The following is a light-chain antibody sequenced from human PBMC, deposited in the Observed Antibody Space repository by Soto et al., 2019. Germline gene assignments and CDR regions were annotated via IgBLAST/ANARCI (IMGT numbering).Light chain of an antibody. CDR2: DVS. V-gene: IGLV2-11*01. J-gene: IGLJ2*01. Sequence: QSALTQPRSVSGSPGQSVTISCTGSSSDVGGYTYVSWYQQHPGKAPKLMIYDVSKRPSGAPDRVSGSKSGNTASLTISGLQAEDEADYSCCSYAGSYTLVFGGGTKLTVL. CDR3: CSYAGSYTLV. CDR1: SSDVGGYTY.